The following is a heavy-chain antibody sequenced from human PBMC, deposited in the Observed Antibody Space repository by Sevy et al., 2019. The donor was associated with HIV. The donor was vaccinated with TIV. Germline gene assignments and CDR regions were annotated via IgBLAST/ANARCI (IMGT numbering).Heavy chain of an antibody. V-gene: IGHV4-34*01. J-gene: IGHJ3*02. Sequence: SETLSLTCAVYGGSFSGYYWSWIRQPPGKGLEWIGEINHSGSTNYNPSRKSRVTISVDTSKNQFSLKLSSVTAADTAVYYCARRPDKLYYYDSSGYRRSAFDSWGQGTMVTVSS. CDR2: INHSGST. CDR1: GGSFSGYY. D-gene: IGHD3-22*01. CDR3: ARRPDKLYYYDSSGYRRSAFDS.